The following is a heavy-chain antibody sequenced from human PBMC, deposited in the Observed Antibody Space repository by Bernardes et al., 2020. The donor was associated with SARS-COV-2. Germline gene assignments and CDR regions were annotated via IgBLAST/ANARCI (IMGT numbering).Heavy chain of an antibody. V-gene: IGHV2-5*02. CDR1: GFSLSTSGVG. J-gene: IGHJ3*02. CDR2: IYWDDNE. D-gene: IGHD1-1*01. CDR3: ENNNEWNLLRSAFDI. Sequence: SGPTLVKPTQTLTLTCTFSGFSLSTSGVGVGWIRQPPGKAPEWLALIYWDDNERYNPSLRSRLTITKDTSKNPVVLTMTNKDPMDTATYYCENNNEWNLLRSAFDIWGQGTMVTVSS.